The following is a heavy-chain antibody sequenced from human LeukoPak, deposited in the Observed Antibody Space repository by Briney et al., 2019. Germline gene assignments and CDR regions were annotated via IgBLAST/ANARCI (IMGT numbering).Heavy chain of an antibody. J-gene: IGHJ2*01. Sequence: PGGSLRLSCVASGFTVSFYSMTWVRQAPGKGLEWVSFIGSSSTYIYYADSVKGRFTISRDNARNSLYLQMNSLRAEDTAVYYCARVEALVRGVSPWYFDLWGRGTLVTVSS. V-gene: IGHV3-21*01. D-gene: IGHD3-10*01. CDR1: GFTVSFYS. CDR2: IGSSSTYI. CDR3: ARVEALVRGVSPWYFDL.